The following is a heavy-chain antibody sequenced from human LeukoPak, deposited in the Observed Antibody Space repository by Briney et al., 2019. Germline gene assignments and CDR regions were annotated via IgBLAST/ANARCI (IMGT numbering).Heavy chain of an antibody. V-gene: IGHV4-59*01. CDR2: IYYSGST. D-gene: IGHD3-9*01. CDR1: GGSISSYY. J-gene: IGHJ5*02. Sequence: SEALSLTCTVSGGSISSYYWSWIRQPPGKGLEWIGYIYYSGSTNYNPSLKSRVTISVDTSKNQFSLKLRSVTAADTAVYYCARLTGYSSESWFDPWGQGTLVTVSS. CDR3: ARLTGYSSESWFDP.